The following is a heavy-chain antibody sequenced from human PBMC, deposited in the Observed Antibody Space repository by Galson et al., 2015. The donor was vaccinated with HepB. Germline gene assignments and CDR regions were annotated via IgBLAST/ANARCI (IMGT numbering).Heavy chain of an antibody. Sequence: CAISGDSVSGNSAAWTWIRQSPSRGLEWLGRTFYRSKWYNDYAISVKSRITINADTSKNQFSLQLNSVTPEDTAVYYCARGIYGYFDSWGQGTLVTVSS. CDR2: TFYRSKWYN. CDR1: GDSVSGNSAA. J-gene: IGHJ4*02. D-gene: IGHD3-10*01. CDR3: ARGIYGYFDS. V-gene: IGHV6-1*01.